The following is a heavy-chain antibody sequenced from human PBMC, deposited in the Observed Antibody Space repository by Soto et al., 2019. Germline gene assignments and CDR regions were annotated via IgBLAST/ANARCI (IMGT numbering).Heavy chain of an antibody. CDR1: GFIFSNNG. J-gene: IGHJ4*02. D-gene: IGHD3-10*02. Sequence: PVGSLRLSCAASGFIFSNNGMHWVRQTPGKGLEWVAFMSYDGSDTFYADSVKGRFTISRDNSKNTLFLHMSNLRAEDTAMYYCTIVRVADSALDHWGQGTLVTVSS. CDR2: MSYDGSDT. CDR3: TIVRVADSALDH. V-gene: IGHV3-30*02.